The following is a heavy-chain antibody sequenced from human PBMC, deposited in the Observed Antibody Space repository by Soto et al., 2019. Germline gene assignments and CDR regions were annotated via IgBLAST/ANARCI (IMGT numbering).Heavy chain of an antibody. CDR3: ASTVTTPDDAFDI. CDR1: GYSFTSYW. V-gene: IGHV5-10-1*01. CDR2: IDPSDSYT. D-gene: IGHD4-17*01. J-gene: IGHJ3*02. Sequence: GESLKISCKGSGYSFTSYWISWVRQMPGKGLEWMGRIDPSDSYTNYSPSFQGHVTISADKSISTAYLQWSSLKASDTAMYYCASTVTTPDDAFDIWGQGTMVTVSS.